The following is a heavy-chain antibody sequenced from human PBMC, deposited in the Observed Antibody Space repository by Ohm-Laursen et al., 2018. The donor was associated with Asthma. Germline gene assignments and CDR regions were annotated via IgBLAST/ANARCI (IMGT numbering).Heavy chain of an antibody. Sequence: GTLSLTCGVSGGSLSGYSWSWVRQPPGRELEWIAYMDSSGGANYNPSLQSRVTLSIDTSKNQVSLRLSSVTAADTALYFCARLDWAQSMFDSWGQGTLVIVSS. J-gene: IGHJ4*02. V-gene: IGHV4-59*01. CDR3: ARLDWAQSMFDS. CDR1: GGSLSGYS. D-gene: IGHD3-9*01. CDR2: MDSSGGA.